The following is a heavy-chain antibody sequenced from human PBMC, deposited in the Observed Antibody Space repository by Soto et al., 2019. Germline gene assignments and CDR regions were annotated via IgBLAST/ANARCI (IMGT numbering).Heavy chain of an antibody. D-gene: IGHD2-2*01. CDR1: GGSISSYY. Sequence: PSETLSLTCTVSGGSISSYYWSWIRQPAGKGLEWIGRIYSSGSTNYNPSLKSRVTMSVYTSKNQFSLKLSSVAAADTAVYYCARGYCSSTSSYGYFDYGGEGTLVTVSS. V-gene: IGHV4-4*07. J-gene: IGHJ4*02. CDR2: IYSSGST. CDR3: ARGYCSSTSSYGYFDY.